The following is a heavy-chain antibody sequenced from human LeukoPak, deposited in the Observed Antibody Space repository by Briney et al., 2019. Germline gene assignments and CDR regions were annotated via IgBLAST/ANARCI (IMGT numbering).Heavy chain of an antibody. CDR2: ISAYNGNT. CDR3: ARSERVVTVDWFDP. D-gene: IGHD4-23*01. J-gene: IGHJ5*02. CDR1: GYMFTSYG. V-gene: IGHV1-18*01. Sequence: ASVKVSCKASGYMFTSYGISWVRQAPGQGLEWMGWISAYNGNTNYAQKLQGRVTMTTDTSTSTAYMELRSLRSDDTAVYYCARSERVVTVDWFDPWGQGTLVTVSS.